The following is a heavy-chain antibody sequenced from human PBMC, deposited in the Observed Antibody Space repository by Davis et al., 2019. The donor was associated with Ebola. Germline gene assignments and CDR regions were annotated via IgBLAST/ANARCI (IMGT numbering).Heavy chain of an antibody. V-gene: IGHV3-15*01. D-gene: IGHD3-10*01. CDR2: IKSKTDGGTT. Sequence: PGGSLRLSCAASGFTFSNAWMSWVRQAPGKGLEWVGRIKSKTDGGTTDYAAPVKGRFTISRDDSKNTLYLQMNSLKTEDTAVYYCTTDKGYYGSGSYNYYYYYGMDVWGQGTTVTVSS. CDR3: TTDKGYYGSGSYNYYYYYGMDV. J-gene: IGHJ6*02. CDR1: GFTFSNAW.